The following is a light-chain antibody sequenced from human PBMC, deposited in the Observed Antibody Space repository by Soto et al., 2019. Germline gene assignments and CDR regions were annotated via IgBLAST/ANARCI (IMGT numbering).Light chain of an antibody. CDR2: GAS. V-gene: IGKV3-20*01. CDR3: QQYNSWRRT. J-gene: IGKJ1*01. CDR1: QSLSSSY. Sequence: EIVLTQSPGTLSLSPGERATLSCRASQSLSSSYLAWYQQKPGQAPRLLIYGASSRATGIPDRVSGSGYGTDFTLTISSLQSEDFAVYYCQQYNSWRRTFGQGTKVDIK.